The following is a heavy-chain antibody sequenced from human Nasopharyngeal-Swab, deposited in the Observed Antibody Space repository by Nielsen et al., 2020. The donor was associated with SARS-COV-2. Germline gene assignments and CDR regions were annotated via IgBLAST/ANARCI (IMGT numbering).Heavy chain of an antibody. CDR3: ARDWSARAVAGIGSMYYFDY. CDR2: ISAYNGNT. Sequence: ASVKVSCKASGYTFTSYGISWVRQAPGQGLEWMGWISAYNGNTNYAQKLQGRVTMTTDTSTSTAYMELRSLGSDDTAVYYCARDWSARAVAGIGSMYYFDYWGQGTLVTVSS. D-gene: IGHD6-19*01. CDR1: GYTFTSYG. V-gene: IGHV1-18*01. J-gene: IGHJ4*02.